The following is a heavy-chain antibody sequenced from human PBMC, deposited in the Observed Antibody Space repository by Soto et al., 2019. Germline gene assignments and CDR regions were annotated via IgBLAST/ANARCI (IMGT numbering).Heavy chain of an antibody. CDR3: AREGNYYDSSGPYYFDS. D-gene: IGHD3-22*01. CDR2: ISYDGSNK. J-gene: IGHJ4*02. Sequence: QVQLVESGGGVVQPGRSLRLSCAASGFTFSSYAMHWVRQAPGKGLEWVAVISYDGSNKYYADSVKGRFTISRDNSKNTLYLKMNSLGAEDTAVYYCAREGNYYDSSGPYYFDSGGQGTLVTVSS. V-gene: IGHV3-30-3*01. CDR1: GFTFSSYA.